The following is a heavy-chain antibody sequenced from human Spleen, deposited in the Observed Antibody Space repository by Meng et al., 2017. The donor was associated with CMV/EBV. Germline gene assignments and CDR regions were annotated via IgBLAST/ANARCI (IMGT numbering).Heavy chain of an antibody. V-gene: IGHV2-70*20. CDR3: ARIPHYYDSSGYKYYYYGMDV. Sequence: SGPTLVKPTQTLTLTCTFSGFSLTTSGMCVNWVRQPPGKALEWLALIDWEDDKYYSTSLKTRLTISKDTSKNQVVLTMTNMDPVDTATYYCARIPHYYDSSGYKYYYYGMDVWGQGTTVTVSS. CDR2: IDWEDDK. D-gene: IGHD3-22*01. CDR1: GFSLTTSGMC. J-gene: IGHJ6*02.